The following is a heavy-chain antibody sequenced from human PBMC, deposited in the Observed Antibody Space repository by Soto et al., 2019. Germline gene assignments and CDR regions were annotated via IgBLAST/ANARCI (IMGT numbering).Heavy chain of an antibody. V-gene: IGHV1-18*01. Sequence: QVQLVQSGAEVKKPGASVKLSCKASGYTFTSYGISWVRQAPGQGLEWMGWISAYNGNTNYAQKLQGRVTMTTDTSTSTVYMELRSLRSDDTAVYYCASREYAYCISTSCYTDYYGMDVWGQGTTVTVSS. CDR3: ASREYAYCISTSCYTDYYGMDV. J-gene: IGHJ6*02. D-gene: IGHD2-2*01. CDR1: GYTFTSYG. CDR2: ISAYNGNT.